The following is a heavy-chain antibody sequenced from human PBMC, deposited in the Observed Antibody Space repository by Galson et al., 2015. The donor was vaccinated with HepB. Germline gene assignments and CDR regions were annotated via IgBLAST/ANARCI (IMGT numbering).Heavy chain of an antibody. CDR2: MNPNSGNT. CDR3: ARGFFSYSSGWYYFDY. D-gene: IGHD6-19*01. CDR1: GYTFTSYD. Sequence: SVKVSCKASGYTFTSYDINWVRQATGQGLEWMGWMNPNSGNTGYAQKFQGRVTMTRNTSISTAYMELSSLRSEDTAVYYCARGFFSYSSGWYYFDYWGQGTLVTVSS. J-gene: IGHJ4*02. V-gene: IGHV1-8*01.